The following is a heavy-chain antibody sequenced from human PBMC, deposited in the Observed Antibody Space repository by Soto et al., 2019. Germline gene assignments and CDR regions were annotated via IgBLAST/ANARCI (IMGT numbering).Heavy chain of an antibody. D-gene: IGHD6-19*01. CDR3: ARQGSGTEYPQDFYYGMDV. CDR2: INPNSGVA. CDR1: GYTFTAYY. J-gene: IGHJ6*02. V-gene: IGHV1-2*02. Sequence: QVQLVQSGAEVEKPGASVRVSCKTSGYTFTAYYIHWVRQAPGRGLEWMGWINPNSGVANYAQNFQGRVTMTRDTFISTVSLDLSKMRSEDTTVYYCARQGSGTEYPQDFYYGMDVWGQGTTAAAAS.